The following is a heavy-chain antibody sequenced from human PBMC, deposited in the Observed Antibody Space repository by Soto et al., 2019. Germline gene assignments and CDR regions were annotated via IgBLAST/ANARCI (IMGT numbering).Heavy chain of an antibody. CDR1: GFTVSSNY. J-gene: IGHJ3*02. V-gene: IGHV3-66*01. CDR3: ARDRGKVLVDVDAFDS. Sequence: EVQLVESGGGLVQPGGSLRLSCAASGFTVSSNYMSWVRQAPGKGLEWVSVIYSGGSTYYADSVKCRFTMSRDDPKNTRYSQMKSLSADDTGVYYCARDRGKVLVDVDAFDSWGQETMVTVSS. D-gene: IGHD2-15*01. CDR2: IYSGGST.